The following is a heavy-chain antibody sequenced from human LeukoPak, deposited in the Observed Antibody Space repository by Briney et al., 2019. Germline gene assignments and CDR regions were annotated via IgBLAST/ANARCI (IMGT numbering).Heavy chain of an antibody. D-gene: IGHD1-26*01. CDR3: AREIEGGTTTVAALDY. CDR1: GFTFSSYS. Sequence: GGSLRLSCAASGFTFSSYSINWVRQAPGKVLEWVSYISRSSSAIYYADSVKGRFTISRDNAKNSLYLQMNSLRAEDTAMYYCAREIEGGTTTVAALDYWGQGTLVTVSS. V-gene: IGHV3-48*01. J-gene: IGHJ4*02. CDR2: ISRSSSAI.